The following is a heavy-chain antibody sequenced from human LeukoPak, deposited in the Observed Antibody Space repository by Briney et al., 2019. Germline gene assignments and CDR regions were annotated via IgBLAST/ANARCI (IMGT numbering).Heavy chain of an antibody. CDR1: GFTVSSNY. CDR2: ISGSGGST. V-gene: IGHV3-23*01. J-gene: IGHJ3*02. CDR3: AEENRGLWLGTFEI. D-gene: IGHD5-18*01. Sequence: GGSLRLSCAASGFTVSSNYMSWVRQAPGKGLQWVSGISGSGGSTYYADSVKGRFTISRDNTKNTLYLQMNSLRAEDTAVYYCAEENRGLWLGTFEIWGQGTMVTVSS.